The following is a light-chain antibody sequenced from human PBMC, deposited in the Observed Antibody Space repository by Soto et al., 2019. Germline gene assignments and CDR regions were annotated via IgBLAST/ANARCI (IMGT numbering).Light chain of an antibody. Sequence: DIQMTQSPSSLSASVGDRVTITCRASQSISSYLNWYQQKPGKAPKLLIYAASSLQRGVPSRFSGSGSVTGFTLTISSLQTEDFATYYCQQSYSTPRTFGQGTKVEIK. CDR3: QQSYSTPRT. V-gene: IGKV1-39*01. CDR1: QSISSY. CDR2: AAS. J-gene: IGKJ1*01.